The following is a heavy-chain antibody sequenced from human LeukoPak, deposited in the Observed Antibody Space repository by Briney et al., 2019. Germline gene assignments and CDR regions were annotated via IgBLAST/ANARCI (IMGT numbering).Heavy chain of an antibody. CDR3: AKVSAEGLYYFDY. Sequence: SVKVSCKDSGGTFSSYAISWVRQAPGQGLEWMGGIIPIFGTANYAQKFQGRVTITADESTSTAYMELSSLRSEDTAVYYCAKVSAEGLYYFDYWGQGTLVTVSS. J-gene: IGHJ4*02. V-gene: IGHV1-69*01. CDR1: GGTFSSYA. D-gene: IGHD2-2*01. CDR2: IIPIFGTA.